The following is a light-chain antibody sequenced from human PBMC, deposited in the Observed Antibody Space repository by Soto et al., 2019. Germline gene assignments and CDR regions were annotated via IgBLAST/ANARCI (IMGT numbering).Light chain of an antibody. V-gene: IGKV1-17*01. CDR1: QGIRND. Sequence: DIQMTQSPSSLSASVGDRVTITCRASQGIRNDLGWYQQKPGKAPKRLIYAASTLQSGVPSRFSGSGSGTEFTLSISRLEPEDFAVYYCQHYGNSPLTFGQGTRLEIK. CDR3: QHYGNSPLT. CDR2: AAS. J-gene: IGKJ5*01.